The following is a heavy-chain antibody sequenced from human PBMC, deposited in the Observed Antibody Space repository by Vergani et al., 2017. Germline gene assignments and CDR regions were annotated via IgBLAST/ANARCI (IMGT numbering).Heavy chain of an antibody. CDR3: ASRLSYSSSSGALGHAFDY. J-gene: IGHJ4*02. Sequence: QVQLVQSGAEVKKPGSSVKVSCKASGGTFSSYAISWVRQAPGQGLEWMGRIIPILGTANYAQKFQGRATITADKSTSTAYMELSSLRSEDTAVYYCASRLSYSSSSGALGHAFDYWGQGTLVTVSS. V-gene: IGHV1-69*14. D-gene: IGHD6-6*01. CDR2: IIPILGTA. CDR1: GGTFSSYA.